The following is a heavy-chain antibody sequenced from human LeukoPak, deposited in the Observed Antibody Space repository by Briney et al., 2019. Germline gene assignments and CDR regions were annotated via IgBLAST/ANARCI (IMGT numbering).Heavy chain of an antibody. J-gene: IGHJ4*02. CDR1: GFTFSSYA. CDR3: AKEGSYYDGDY. Sequence: PGGSLRLSCAASGFTFSSYAMHWVRQAPGKGLEWVAVISYDGSNKYYADSVKGRFTISRDNSKNTLYLQMNSLRAEDTAVYYCAKEGSYYDGDYWGQGTLVTVSS. V-gene: IGHV3-30*01. D-gene: IGHD1-26*01. CDR2: ISYDGSNK.